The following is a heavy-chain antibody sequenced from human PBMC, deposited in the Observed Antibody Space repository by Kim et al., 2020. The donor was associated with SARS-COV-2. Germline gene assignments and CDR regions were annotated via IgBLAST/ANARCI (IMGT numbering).Heavy chain of an antibody. CDR1: GGSISSSSYY. Sequence: SETLSLTCTVSGGSISSSSYYWGWIRQPPGKGLEWIGSIYYSGSTYYNPSLKSRVTISVDTSKNQFSLKLSSVTAADTAVYYCARQPAARWVDYWGQGTLVTVSS. J-gene: IGHJ4*02. CDR2: IYYSGST. CDR3: ARQPAARWVDY. V-gene: IGHV4-39*01. D-gene: IGHD2-2*01.